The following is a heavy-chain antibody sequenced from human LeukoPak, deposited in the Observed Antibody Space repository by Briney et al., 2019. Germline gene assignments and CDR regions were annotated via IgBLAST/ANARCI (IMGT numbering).Heavy chain of an antibody. Sequence: SVKVSCKASGGTFSSYAISWVRQAPGQGLEWMGGNIPIFGTANYAQKFQGRVTITTDESTSTAYMELSSLRSEDTAVYYCARVVAASGSYDYWGQGTLVTVSS. J-gene: IGHJ4*02. D-gene: IGHD1-26*01. CDR1: GGTFSSYA. CDR3: ARVVAASGSYDY. CDR2: NIPIFGTA. V-gene: IGHV1-69*05.